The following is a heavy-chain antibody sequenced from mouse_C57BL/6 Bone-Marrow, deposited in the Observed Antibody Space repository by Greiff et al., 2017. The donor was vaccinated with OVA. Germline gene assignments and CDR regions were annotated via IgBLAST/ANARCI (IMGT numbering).Heavy chain of an antibody. CDR3: ARRAQS. CDR1: VFSLSTFGMG. CDR2: IYWDEDK. Sequence: QVTLKVSGPGILQPSQTLSLTCSFSVFSLSTFGMGVSWIRQPSGKGLEWLAHIYWDEDKHYKPSLKSRLTISKDTSNNQVFLKITTVDTADTATYYSARRAQSRGQGTLVTVSA. J-gene: IGHJ3*01. D-gene: IGHD3-2*02. V-gene: IGHV8-9*01.